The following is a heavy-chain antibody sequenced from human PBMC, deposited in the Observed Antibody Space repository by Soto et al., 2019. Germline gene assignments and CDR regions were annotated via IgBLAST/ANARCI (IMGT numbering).Heavy chain of an antibody. J-gene: IGHJ6*02. CDR1: GYTFTSYG. CDR3: ARVAVLVPAAMLGYYYYGMDV. D-gene: IGHD2-2*01. Sequence: ASVKVSCKASGYTFTSYGISWVRQAPGQGLEWMGWISAYNGNTNYAQKLQGRVTMTTDTSTSTAYMELRSLRSDDTAVYYCARVAVLVPAAMLGYYYYGMDVWG. CDR2: ISAYNGNT. V-gene: IGHV1-18*01.